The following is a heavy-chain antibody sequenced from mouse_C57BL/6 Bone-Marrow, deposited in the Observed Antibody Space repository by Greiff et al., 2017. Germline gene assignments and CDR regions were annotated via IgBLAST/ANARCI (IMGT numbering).Heavy chain of an antibody. D-gene: IGHD2-14*01. V-gene: IGHV1-55*01. CDR3: AREGVRLYYAMDY. J-gene: IGHJ4*01. CDR2: IYPGSGST. Sequence: QVQLQQSGAELVKPGASVKMSCKASGYTFTSYWITWVKQRPGQGLEWIGDIYPGSGSTNYNEKFKSKATLTVDTSSSTAYMQLSSRTSEDSVVYYCAREGVRLYYAMDYWGQGTSVTVSS. CDR1: GYTFTSYW.